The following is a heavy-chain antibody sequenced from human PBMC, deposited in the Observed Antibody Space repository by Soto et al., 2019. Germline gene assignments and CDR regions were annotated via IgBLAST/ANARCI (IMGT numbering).Heavy chain of an antibody. CDR1: GGSVSSGSYY. D-gene: IGHD1-7*01. Sequence: SETLSLTCTVSGGSVSSGSYYWSWIRQPPGKGLESIGYIFYSGITNYNPSLKSRLTISVDTSKNQFSLKLSSVTAADTAVYYCARAQNWNFLFDYWGQGTLVTVSS. CDR2: IFYSGIT. V-gene: IGHV4-61*01. J-gene: IGHJ4*02. CDR3: ARAQNWNFLFDY.